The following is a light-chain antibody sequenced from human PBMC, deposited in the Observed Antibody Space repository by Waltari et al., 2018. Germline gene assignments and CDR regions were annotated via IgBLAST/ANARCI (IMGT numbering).Light chain of an antibody. CDR1: QSISHY. J-gene: IGKJ1*01. CDR3: QHYVNLPAT. CDR2: HAS. V-gene: IGKV3-20*01. Sequence: EVVLTQSPGTLSLSPGEGATLSCRASQSISHYLAWYQHKPGQAPRLLIYHASSRATGSPDRFSGSGSGTDFSLTISRLEPEDFAVYYCQHYVNLPATFGQGTKVEI.